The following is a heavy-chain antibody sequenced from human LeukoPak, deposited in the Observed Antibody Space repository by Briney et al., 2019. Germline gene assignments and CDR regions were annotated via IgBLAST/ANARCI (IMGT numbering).Heavy chain of an antibody. CDR1: GFTFSSYA. J-gene: IGHJ4*02. CDR2: ISGSGGST. CDR3: AKDLFAVTTATDY. V-gene: IGHV3-23*01. Sequence: GGSLRLSCAASGFTFSSYAMSWVRQAPGKGLEWVSAISGSGGSTYYADSVKGRFTTSRDNSKNTLYLQMNSLRAEDTAVYYCAKDLFAVTTATDYWGQGTLVTVSS. D-gene: IGHD4-17*01.